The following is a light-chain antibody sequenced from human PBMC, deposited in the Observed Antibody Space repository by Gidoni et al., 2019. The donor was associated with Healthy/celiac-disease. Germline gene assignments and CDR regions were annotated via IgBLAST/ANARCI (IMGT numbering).Light chain of an antibody. Sequence: QSPLTQPRAVSGSPGQLVTISCTGTSSDVGGYNYVSCYQQHPGKAPILMIYDVSKRPSGVPDRFSGSKSGNTASLTISWLQAEDEADYYCWSYAGSYTLYVFGTGTKVTVL. CDR2: DVS. CDR3: WSYAGSYTLYV. J-gene: IGLJ1*01. V-gene: IGLV2-11*02. CDR1: SSDVGGYNY.